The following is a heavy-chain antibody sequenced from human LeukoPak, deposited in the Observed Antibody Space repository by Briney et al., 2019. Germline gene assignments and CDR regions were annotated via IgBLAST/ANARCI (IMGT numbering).Heavy chain of an antibody. V-gene: IGHV3-21*06. CDR1: VVTFSTSG. CDR2: IGPTGSDR. CDR3: ATETNGRHYDY. Sequence: PGGSLRLSCTASVVTFSTSGLNWVRQAPGKGLEWAASIGPTGSDRYHADSITRRFTISRDNANNFLYLQMNSLRAEDTAVYYCATETNGRHYDYWGQGTLLTVSS. D-gene: IGHD1-14*01. J-gene: IGHJ4*02.